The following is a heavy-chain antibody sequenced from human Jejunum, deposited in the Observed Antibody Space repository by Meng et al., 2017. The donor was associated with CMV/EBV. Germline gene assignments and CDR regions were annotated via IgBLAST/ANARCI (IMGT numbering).Heavy chain of an antibody. CDR1: GGSVNNYA. D-gene: IGHD5-24*01. J-gene: IGHJ4*02. Sequence: QVQMVQSGAEVKEPGSSMKVSCKSSGGSVNNYAFNWVRQAPGQGLEWMGGIIAIFKTPNYAQKFQGRLTITADESTGTSYMELTSLTSEDTAVYYCARGFLNGYQPFDYWGQGTLVTVFS. CDR2: IIAIFKTP. V-gene: IGHV1-69*12. CDR3: ARGFLNGYQPFDY.